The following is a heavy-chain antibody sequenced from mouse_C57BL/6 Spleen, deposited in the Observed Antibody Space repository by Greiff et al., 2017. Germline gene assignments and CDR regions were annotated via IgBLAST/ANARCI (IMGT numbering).Heavy chain of an antibody. CDR3: ARSGYHGSSYEGFAY. D-gene: IGHD1-1*01. CDR2: IYPGSGST. J-gene: IGHJ3*01. V-gene: IGHV1-55*01. CDR1: GYTFTSYW. Sequence: QVQLQQPGAELVKPEASVKMSCKASGYTFTSYWITWVKQRPGQGLEWIGDIYPGSGSTNYNEKFKSKATLTVDTSSSTAYMQLSSLTSEDSAVYYCARSGYHGSSYEGFAYWGQGTLVTVSA.